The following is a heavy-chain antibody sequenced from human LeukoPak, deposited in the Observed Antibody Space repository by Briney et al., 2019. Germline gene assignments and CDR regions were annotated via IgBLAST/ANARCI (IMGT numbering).Heavy chain of an antibody. CDR2: IKEDGSAT. D-gene: IGHD1-1*01. CDR1: GFTFSTYW. J-gene: IGHJ4*02. Sequence: GGSLRLSCAASGFTFSTYWMTWVRQAPGKGPEWVANIKEDGSATYYVDSVKGRFTISRDNAKKSLYLQMNSLRAEDTAVYCCARDSPGYLAYDSWGQGTLVTVSS. V-gene: IGHV3-7*04. CDR3: ARDSPGYLAYDS.